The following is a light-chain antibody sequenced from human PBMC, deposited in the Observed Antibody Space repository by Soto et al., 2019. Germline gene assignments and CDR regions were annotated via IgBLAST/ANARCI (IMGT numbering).Light chain of an antibody. CDR3: QQYNNWPPT. CDR2: GAS. CDR1: QSVSSK. V-gene: IGKV3-15*01. J-gene: IGKJ1*01. Sequence: EIVMTQSPGSLSVSPGESATLSCRASQSVSSKLAWYQQKPGQAPRLLIYGASTRSTGIPARFSGSGSGTEFILTISSLQSEDFAVYYCQQYNNWPPTFGQGTKVEIK.